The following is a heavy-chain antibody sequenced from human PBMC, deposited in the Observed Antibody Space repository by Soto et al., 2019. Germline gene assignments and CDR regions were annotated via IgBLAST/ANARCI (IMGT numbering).Heavy chain of an antibody. CDR3: AGGEKAVRSESACGI. D-gene: IGHD3-10*02. J-gene: IGHJ3*02. V-gene: IGHV1-69*04. CDR1: GGTFSTHG. CDR2: IIPILDRA. Sequence: QVQLVQSGAEVKKPESSVKVSCQVSGGTFSTHGITWVRQAPGQGLEWMGRIIPILDRADYAQKFQGRVPLTXXXSXXKASMEQSTLRSKDTAGYYCAGGEKAVRSESACGIWGQGTRVTVS.